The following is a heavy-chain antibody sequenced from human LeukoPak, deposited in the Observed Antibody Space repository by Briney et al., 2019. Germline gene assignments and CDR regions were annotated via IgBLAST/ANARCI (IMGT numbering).Heavy chain of an antibody. D-gene: IGHD6-13*01. CDR1: GFTFSSYG. Sequence: PGGSLRLSCAASGFTFSSYGMHWVRQAPGKGLEWVAFIRYDGGNKYYADSVKGRFTISRDNSKNTLYLQMNSLRAEDTAVYYCAKDPGSSSWYLQDYYYYYMDVWGKGTTVTISS. CDR2: IRYDGGNK. V-gene: IGHV3-30*02. J-gene: IGHJ6*03. CDR3: AKDPGSSSWYLQDYYYYYMDV.